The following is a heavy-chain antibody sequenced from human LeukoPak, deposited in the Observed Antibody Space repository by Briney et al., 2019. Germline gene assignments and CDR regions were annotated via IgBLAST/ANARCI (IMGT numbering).Heavy chain of an antibody. Sequence: AETLSLTCTVSGGSITNYWWSWIRQPPGRGLEWIAYIYYSGSTTNYNPSLRGRATISVDAAKNPFYLKLSCVTAADTAVYYCARVGDWNDLVYWGQGTMVSVSS. D-gene: IGHD1-1*01. J-gene: IGHJ4*02. CDR2: IYYSGSTT. CDR3: ARVGDWNDLVY. CDR1: GGSITNYW. V-gene: IGHV4-59*01.